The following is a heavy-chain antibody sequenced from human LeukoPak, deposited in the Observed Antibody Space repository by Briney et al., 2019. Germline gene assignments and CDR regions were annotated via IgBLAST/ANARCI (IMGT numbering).Heavy chain of an antibody. CDR2: IYYSGST. CDR3: ARSRYIVVVPAAMLGPSRNWFDP. D-gene: IGHD2-2*01. CDR1: GGSFSGYY. Sequence: PSETLSLTCAVYGGSFSGYYWGWIRQPPGKGLEWIGSIYYSGSTYYNPSLKSRVTISVDTSKNQFSLKLSSVTAADTAVYYCARSRYIVVVPAAMLGPSRNWFDPWGQGTLVTVSS. J-gene: IGHJ5*02. V-gene: IGHV4-34*01.